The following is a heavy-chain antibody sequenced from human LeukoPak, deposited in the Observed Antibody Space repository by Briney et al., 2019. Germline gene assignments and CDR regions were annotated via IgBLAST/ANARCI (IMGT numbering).Heavy chain of an antibody. CDR2: INHSGST. D-gene: IGHD6-13*01. CDR3: ARVRYSSSWS. CDR1: GGSFSGYY. V-gene: IGHV4-34*01. Sequence: SETLSLTCAVYGGSFSGYYWSWIRQPPGKGQEWIGEINHSGSTNYNPSLKSRVTISVDKSKNQFSLKLSSVTAADTAVYYCARVRYSSSWSWGQGTLVTVSS. J-gene: IGHJ5*02.